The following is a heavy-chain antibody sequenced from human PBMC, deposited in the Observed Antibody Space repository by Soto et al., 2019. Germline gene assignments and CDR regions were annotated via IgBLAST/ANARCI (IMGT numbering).Heavy chain of an antibody. CDR2: INHSGST. J-gene: IGHJ4*02. V-gene: IGHV4-34*01. Sequence: QVQLQQWGAGLLKPSETLSLTCAVYGGSFSGYYWSWIRQPPGKGLEWIGEINHSGSTNYNPSLKSRVTLSVDTSKNQFSLKLSSVTAADTAVYYCARDTPPTTVGDWGQGTLVTVSS. CDR3: ARDTPPTTVGD. CDR1: GGSFSGYY. D-gene: IGHD4-17*01.